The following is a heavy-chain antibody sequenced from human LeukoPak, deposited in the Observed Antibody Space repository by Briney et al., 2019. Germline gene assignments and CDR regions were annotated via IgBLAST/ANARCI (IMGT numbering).Heavy chain of an antibody. CDR2: VYYGGPT. J-gene: IGHJ4*02. CDR1: GGSISSSTYY. Sequence: SETLSLTCTVSGGSISSSTYYWGWIRQPPGKGLEWTGSVYYGGPTYYSPSLKSRVTVSIDTSNNQFSLRLVSVTAADTAVFFCASVERYSGSFDTWGQGSLDTVPT. V-gene: IGHV4-39*07. CDR3: ASVERYSGSFDT. D-gene: IGHD1-26*01.